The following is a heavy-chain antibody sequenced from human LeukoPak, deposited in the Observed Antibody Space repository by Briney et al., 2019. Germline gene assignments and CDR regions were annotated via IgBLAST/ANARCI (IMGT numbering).Heavy chain of an antibody. CDR1: GFSLTTSGVG. D-gene: IGHD4-17*01. J-gene: IGHJ4*02. V-gene: IGHV2-5*01. Sequence: SGPTLVKPTQTLTLTCTFSGFSLTTSGVGEGWIRQPPGKALEWLALIYWNNDNRYNPSLKTRLTIPKDTSKNQVVLIMANMDPVDTATYYCAHYGDYRFLYYFDYWGQGTPVTVSS. CDR2: IYWNNDN. CDR3: AHYGDYRFLYYFDY.